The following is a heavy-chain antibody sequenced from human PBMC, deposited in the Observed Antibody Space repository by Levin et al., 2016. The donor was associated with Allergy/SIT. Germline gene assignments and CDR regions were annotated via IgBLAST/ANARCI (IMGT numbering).Heavy chain of an antibody. Sequence: WIRQPPGKGLEWIGYIYYSGSTNYNPSLKSRVTISVDTSKNQFSLKLSSVTAADTAVYYCARGYYDSSGYYDDLYYYYGMDVWGQGTTVTVSS. D-gene: IGHD3-22*01. CDR3: ARGYYDSSGYYDDLYYYYGMDV. V-gene: IGHV4-59*01. CDR2: IYYSGST. J-gene: IGHJ6*02.